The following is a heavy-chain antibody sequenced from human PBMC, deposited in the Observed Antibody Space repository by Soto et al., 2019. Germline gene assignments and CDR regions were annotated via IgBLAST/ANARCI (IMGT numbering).Heavy chain of an antibody. CDR1: GDSVSSNSAA. J-gene: IGHJ6*02. Sequence: SQTLSLTCAISGDSVSSNSAAWNWIRQSPSRGLEWLGRTYYRSKWYNDYAVSVKSRITINPDTSKNQFSLQLNSVTPEDTAVYYCARDKLYCSSTSCSNPPYRMDVWGQGTTVTVSS. CDR2: TYYRSKWYN. V-gene: IGHV6-1*01. CDR3: ARDKLYCSSTSCSNPPYRMDV. D-gene: IGHD2-2*01.